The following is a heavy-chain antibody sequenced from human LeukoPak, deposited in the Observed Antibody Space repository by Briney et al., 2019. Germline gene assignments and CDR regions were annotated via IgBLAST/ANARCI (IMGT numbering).Heavy chain of an antibody. CDR2: ISSSGGST. Sequence: GGSLRLSCAASGFTFSTYGMSWVRQAPGKGLEWVSSISSSGGSTYYADSVRGRFTISRDNSKNTLYLQMNSLRAEDTAIYYCAKDLVTGSLDYWGQGTLVTVSS. CDR3: AKDLVTGSLDY. CDR1: GFTFSTYG. D-gene: IGHD3-10*01. V-gene: IGHV3-23*01. J-gene: IGHJ4*02.